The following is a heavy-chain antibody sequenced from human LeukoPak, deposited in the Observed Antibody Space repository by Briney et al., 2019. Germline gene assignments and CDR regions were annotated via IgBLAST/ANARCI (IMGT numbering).Heavy chain of an antibody. V-gene: IGHV1-69*01. J-gene: IGHJ3*02. CDR1: GGTFSSYA. CDR3: ARGTTTVTTAEIDAFDI. D-gene: IGHD4-17*01. Sequence: GSSVKVSCKASGGTFSSYAISWVRQAPGQGLEWMGGIIPIFGTANYAQKFQGRVTITADESTSTAYMELSSLRSEDTAVYYCARGTTTVTTAEIDAFDIWGQGTMVTVSS. CDR2: IIPIFGTA.